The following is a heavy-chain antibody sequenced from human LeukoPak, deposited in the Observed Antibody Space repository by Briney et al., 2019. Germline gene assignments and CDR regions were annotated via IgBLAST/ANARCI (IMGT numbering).Heavy chain of an antibody. Sequence: SQTLSLTCTVSGGSISSGDYYWSWIRQPPGKGLEWIGYIYHSGSTYYNPSLKSRLTISVDTSKNQFSLKLSSVTAADTAVYYCARARGNHPVTRADYYYYGMDVWGQGTTVTVSS. J-gene: IGHJ6*02. CDR2: IYHSGST. CDR1: GGSISSGDYY. D-gene: IGHD4-17*01. CDR3: ARARGNHPVTRADYYYYGMDV. V-gene: IGHV4-30-4*01.